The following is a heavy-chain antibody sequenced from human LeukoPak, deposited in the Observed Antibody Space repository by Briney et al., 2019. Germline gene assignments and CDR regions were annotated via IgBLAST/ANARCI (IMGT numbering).Heavy chain of an antibody. J-gene: IGHJ4*02. V-gene: IGHV3-30*02. CDR1: GFTFSSYG. CDR2: IWYDGSNK. D-gene: IGHD2-2*01. CDR3: AKDLSSRSAFDY. Sequence: GGSLRLSCAASGFTFSSYGMHWVRQAPGKGLEWVAVIWYDGSNKYYADSVKGRFTISRDNSKNTLYLQMNSLRAEDTALYYCAKDLSSRSAFDYWGQGTLVTVSS.